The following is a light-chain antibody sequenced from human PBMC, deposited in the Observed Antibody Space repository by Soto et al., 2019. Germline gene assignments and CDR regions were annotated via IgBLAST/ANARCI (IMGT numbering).Light chain of an antibody. CDR3: GADHGSGSNFVYV. CDR1: SGYSNYK. Sequence: QSVLTQPPSASASLGASVTVTCTLGSGYSNYKVGWYQQRPGKGPRFVMRVGTGGIVGSKGDGIPDRFSVLASGLNRYLTIKNLQEEDESDYHCGADHGSGSNFVYVFGTGTKVTVL. V-gene: IGLV9-49*01. CDR2: VGTGGIVG. J-gene: IGLJ1*01.